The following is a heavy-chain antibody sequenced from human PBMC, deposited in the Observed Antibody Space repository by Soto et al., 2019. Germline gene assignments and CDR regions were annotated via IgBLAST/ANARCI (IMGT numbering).Heavy chain of an antibody. J-gene: IGHJ4*02. CDR2: ISYDGGNK. CDR3: ARDPGSGWPPFDY. Sequence: QVQLVESGGGVVQPGRSLRLSCAASGFTFNSYVMHWVRQAPGKGLEWVAVISYDGGNKYYADSVKGRFTISRDNSKNTLYLQMNSLRAEDTAVYYCARDPGSGWPPFDYWGQGTLVTVSS. D-gene: IGHD6-19*01. CDR1: GFTFNSYV. V-gene: IGHV3-30-3*01.